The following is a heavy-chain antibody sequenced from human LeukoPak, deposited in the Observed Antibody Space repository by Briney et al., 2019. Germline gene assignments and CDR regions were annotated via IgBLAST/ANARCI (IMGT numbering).Heavy chain of an antibody. J-gene: IGHJ6*02. CDR3: ASPPPSPVRYSSSSGEWDTAMGPAYYYYGMDV. CDR2: IIPIFGTA. V-gene: IGHV1-69*13. CDR1: VGTFSIYA. Sequence: SVTVSCTASVGTFSIYAISWVRRAPGQGLEWMGGIIPIFGTANYAQKFQGRGTITADATTSTPYMELSSLRSEDPAVYSCASPPPSPVRYSSSSGEWDTAMGPAYYYYGMDVWGQGTTVTVSS. D-gene: IGHD6-6*01.